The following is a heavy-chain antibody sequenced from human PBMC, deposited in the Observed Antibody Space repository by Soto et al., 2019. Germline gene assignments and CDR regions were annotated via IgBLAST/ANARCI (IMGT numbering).Heavy chain of an antibody. J-gene: IGHJ5*02. CDR3: ARTLTGTSGGRIDP. CDR2: ISDSGSS. Sequence: QVQLQESGAGLVKPSETLPLMCSVSGGSFTNSFWSWLRQPPGKGLELIGFISDSGSSKYSPSLYSRVTISIDTSKSQFSLTLTSVTAADTVVYYCARTLTGTSGGRIDPWGQGSLVTVSS. D-gene: IGHD1-20*01. V-gene: IGHV4-59*08. CDR1: GGSFTNSF.